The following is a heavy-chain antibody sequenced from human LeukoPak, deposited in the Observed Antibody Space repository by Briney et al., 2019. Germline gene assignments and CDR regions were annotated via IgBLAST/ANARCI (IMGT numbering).Heavy chain of an antibody. CDR3: AKDQPVTVVVVAATQYNWFDP. Sequence: GGSLRLSCAASGFTFSSYAMSWVRPAPGKGLEWVSAISGSGGSPYYADSVKGRFTISRDNSKNALYLQMNSLRAEDTAVYYCAKDQPVTVVVVAATQYNWFDPWGQGTLVTVSS. D-gene: IGHD2-15*01. J-gene: IGHJ5*02. V-gene: IGHV3-23*01. CDR1: GFTFSSYA. CDR2: ISGSGGSP.